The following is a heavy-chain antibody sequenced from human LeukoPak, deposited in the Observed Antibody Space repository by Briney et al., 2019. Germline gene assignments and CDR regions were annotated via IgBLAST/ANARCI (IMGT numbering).Heavy chain of an antibody. CDR2: ISGSGGST. V-gene: IGHV3-23*01. J-gene: IGHJ5*02. CDR1: GFTFSSYG. D-gene: IGHD3-10*01. CDR3: AKRAYGSGSYSPNNWFDP. Sequence: SGGSLRLSCAASGFTFSSYGMSWVRQAPGKGLEWVSAISGSGGSTYYADSVKGRFTISRDDSKNTLYLQMNSLRAEDTAVYYCAKRAYGSGSYSPNNWFDPWGQGTLVTVSS.